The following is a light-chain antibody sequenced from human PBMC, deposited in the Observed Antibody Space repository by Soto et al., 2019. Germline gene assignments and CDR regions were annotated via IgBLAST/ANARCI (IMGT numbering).Light chain of an antibody. J-gene: IGLJ1*01. Sequence: QSVLTHPRSVSGSPGQSVTISCTGSYSDVGTLYFFSWYQQYPGKGPKLIISEGHRRPSGVLDLFSGSASVKSASLTISGLKADDEADYYCCLYIGATTYVFGTGTKVTVL. CDR1: YSDVGTLYF. CDR3: CLYIGATTYV. V-gene: IGLV2-11*01. CDR2: EGH.